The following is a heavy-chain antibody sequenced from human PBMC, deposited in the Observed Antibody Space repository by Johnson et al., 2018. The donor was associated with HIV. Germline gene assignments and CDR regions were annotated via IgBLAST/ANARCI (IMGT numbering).Heavy chain of an antibody. CDR1: GFTVSSNY. D-gene: IGHD6-13*01. CDR2: IDWNGGSS. Sequence: VQLVESGGGVVRPGGSLRLSCAASGFTVSSNYMSWVRQAPGKGLEWVSGIDWNGGSSGYADSVKGRFSISRDNGKNSLYLQMNSLRAEDTALYYCARGAYSSSWHASDASDIWGQGTMVTVSS. V-gene: IGHV3-20*04. J-gene: IGHJ3*02. CDR3: ARGAYSSSWHASDASDI.